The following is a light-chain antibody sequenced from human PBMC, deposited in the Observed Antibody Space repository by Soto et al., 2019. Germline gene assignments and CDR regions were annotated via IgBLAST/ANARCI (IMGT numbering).Light chain of an antibody. CDR2: GAS. J-gene: IGKJ5*01. CDR3: HQYHSWPKIT. Sequence: EIVLTQSPGTLSLSPGERVTLSCRASQSVSSNFLAWYQQKPGQAPRLLIYGASNRAAGIPDRFSGSGSGTEFIRTASSRQSEEVAAHPFHQYHSWPKITLSEGTRLEIK. V-gene: IGKV3-20*01. CDR1: QSVSSNF.